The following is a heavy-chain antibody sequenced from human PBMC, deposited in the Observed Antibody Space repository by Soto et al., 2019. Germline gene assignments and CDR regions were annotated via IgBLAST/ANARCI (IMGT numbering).Heavy chain of an antibody. CDR2: IYYSGST. Sequence: PSETLSLTCTVSGGSISSYYWSWIRQPPGKGLEWIGYIYYSGSTNYNPSLKSRATISVDTSKNQFSLKLSSVTAADTAVYYCARDGSGRISGWGQGTLVTVSS. CDR3: ARDGSGRISG. D-gene: IGHD3-10*01. V-gene: IGHV4-59*01. CDR1: GGSISSYY. J-gene: IGHJ4*02.